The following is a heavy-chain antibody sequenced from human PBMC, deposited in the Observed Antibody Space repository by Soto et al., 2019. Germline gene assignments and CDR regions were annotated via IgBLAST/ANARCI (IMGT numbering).Heavy chain of an antibody. CDR1: GFTFSSYW. Sequence: EVQLVESGGGLVQPGGSLRLSCAGSGFTFSSYWMSWVCQTPDKGLEWVAKIKQDGSAKSYVDSVKGRFTISRDNARNSLCLQMDSLRAEDTAVYYCVRAPREDTGYEYYFDYWGQGTLVTVSS. CDR2: IKQDGSAK. V-gene: IGHV3-7*01. J-gene: IGHJ4*02. D-gene: IGHD5-12*01. CDR3: VRAPREDTGYEYYFDY.